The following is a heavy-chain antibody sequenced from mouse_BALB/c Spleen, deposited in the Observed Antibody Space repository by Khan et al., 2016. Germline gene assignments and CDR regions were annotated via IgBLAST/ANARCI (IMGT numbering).Heavy chain of an antibody. CDR1: GYTFTNYG. Sequence: QIQLVQSGPELKKPGETVKISCKASGYTFTNYGMNWVKQAPGKDLKWMGWINTYTGEPTYADDFKGRFAFSLETSASTAYLQINNLRNEDTATYCCARYRYDDGSSKYFDVWGAGTPVTVSS. CDR2: INTYTGEP. V-gene: IGHV9-3-1*01. CDR3: ARYRYDDGSSKYFDV. D-gene: IGHD1-1*01. J-gene: IGHJ1*01.